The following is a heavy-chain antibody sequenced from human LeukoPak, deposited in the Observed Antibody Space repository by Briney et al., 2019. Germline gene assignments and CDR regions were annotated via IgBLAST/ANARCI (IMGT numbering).Heavy chain of an antibody. Sequence: RPGGSLRLSCAASGFTFDAYAMHWVRQAPGKGLEWVSGISWNSGSIGYADSVKGRFTISRDNAKNSLYLQMNSLRAEDTALYYCAKDIGSGIAAAGNGMDVWGQGTTVTVSS. CDR1: GFTFDAYA. D-gene: IGHD6-13*01. V-gene: IGHV3-9*01. CDR3: AKDIGSGIAAAGNGMDV. J-gene: IGHJ6*02. CDR2: ISWNSGSI.